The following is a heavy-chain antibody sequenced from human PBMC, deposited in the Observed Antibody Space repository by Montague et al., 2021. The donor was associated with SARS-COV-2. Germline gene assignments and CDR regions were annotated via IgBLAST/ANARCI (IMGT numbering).Heavy chain of an antibody. CDR1: GGSITNYY. V-gene: IGHV4-59*12. J-gene: IGHJ3*02. D-gene: IGHD5-18*01. CDR2: IYYSATT. CDR3: ARVRHSYGYLSAFDI. Sequence: SETLSLTCTVSGGSITNYYWTWIRQPPGRGLEWIGYIYYSATTNYNPSLKSRVTMSIDTSKNQFSLSLSSVTAADSAVYYCARVRHSYGYLSAFDIWGQGTMVTVSS.